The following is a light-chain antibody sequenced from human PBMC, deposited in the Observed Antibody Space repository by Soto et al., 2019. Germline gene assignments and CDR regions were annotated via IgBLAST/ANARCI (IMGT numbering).Light chain of an antibody. Sequence: DIVMTQSPLSLPVTPGEPASISCRSSQSLLHSNGYNYLDWYLQKPGQSPQLLIYLGSNRASGVPDRFGVSGSGTDFTLKISRVEAEDVGVYYGMQALQTPYTFGQGTKLESK. J-gene: IGKJ2*01. CDR1: QSLLHSNGYNY. CDR2: LGS. CDR3: MQALQTPYT. V-gene: IGKV2-28*01.